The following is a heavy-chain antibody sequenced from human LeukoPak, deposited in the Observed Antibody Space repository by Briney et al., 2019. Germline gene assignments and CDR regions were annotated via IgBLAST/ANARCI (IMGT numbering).Heavy chain of an antibody. D-gene: IGHD3-22*01. Sequence: GESLKISCQASGYTFSTSWIGWVRQMPGKGREWMGIIYPGDSETRYSPSFQGQVTISADRSITTAYLQWSSLKTSDSAMYYSTTHPVGALPWLSRWDAFDIWGQGTMVTVST. CDR3: TTHPVGALPWLSRWDAFDI. CDR2: IYPGDSET. J-gene: IGHJ3*02. V-gene: IGHV5-51*01. CDR1: GYTFSTSW.